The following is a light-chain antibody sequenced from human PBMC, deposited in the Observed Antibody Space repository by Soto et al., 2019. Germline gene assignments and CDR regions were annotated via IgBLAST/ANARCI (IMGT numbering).Light chain of an antibody. CDR2: RND. Sequence: QSVLTQPPSASGTPGQRVTISGSGSSSNIGNNYAYWYQQLPGTAPKLLIYRNDQRPSGVPDRFSGSKSGTSASLAISGRRSEDEADYYCAGWDGSLRGVVFGGGTKLTVL. J-gene: IGLJ2*01. CDR1: SSNIGNNY. CDR3: AGWDGSLRGVV. V-gene: IGLV1-47*01.